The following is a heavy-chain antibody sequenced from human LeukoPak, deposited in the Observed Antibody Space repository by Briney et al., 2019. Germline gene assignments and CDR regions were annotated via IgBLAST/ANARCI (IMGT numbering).Heavy chain of an antibody. V-gene: IGHV3-33*01. D-gene: IGHD5-24*01. J-gene: IGHJ4*02. CDR2: IWYDGSNK. Sequence: QPGRSLRLSCAASGFTFSSYGMHWVRQAPGKGLEWVAVIWYDGSNKYYADSVKGRFTISRDNSKNTLYLQMNSLRAEDTAVYYCARLQKRDSRDYWGQGTLVTVSS. CDR1: GFTFSSYG. CDR3: ARLQKRDSRDY.